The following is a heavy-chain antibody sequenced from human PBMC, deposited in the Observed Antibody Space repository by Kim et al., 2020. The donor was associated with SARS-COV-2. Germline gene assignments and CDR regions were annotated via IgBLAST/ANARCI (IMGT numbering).Heavy chain of an antibody. CDR1: GFTFSSYG. CDR2: ISYDGSNK. Sequence: GGSLRLSCAASGFTFSSYGMHWVRQAPGKGLEWVAVISYDGSNKYYADSVKGRFTISRDNSKNTLYLQMNSLRAEDTAVYYCAKAQPTGVVTFPGAFDIWGQEKMVTVSS. D-gene: IGHD2-21*02. V-gene: IGHV3-30*18. J-gene: IGHJ3*02. CDR3: AKAQPTGVVTFPGAFDI.